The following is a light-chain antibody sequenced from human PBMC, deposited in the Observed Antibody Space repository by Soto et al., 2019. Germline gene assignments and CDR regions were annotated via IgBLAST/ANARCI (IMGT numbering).Light chain of an antibody. CDR2: GNS. Sequence: QSVLTQPPSVSGAPGQRVTISCTGSSSNIGAGYDVHWYQQLPGTAPKLLMYGNSNRPSGVPDRFSGSKSGTSASLAITGLQAEDEADYYCQSYDSSLSGVLIGGGTKVTVL. V-gene: IGLV1-40*01. CDR3: QSYDSSLSGVL. J-gene: IGLJ2*01. CDR1: SSNIGAGYD.